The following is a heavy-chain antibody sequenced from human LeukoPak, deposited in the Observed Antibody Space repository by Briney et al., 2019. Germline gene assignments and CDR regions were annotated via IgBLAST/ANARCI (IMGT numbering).Heavy chain of an antibody. CDR2: ISSNGGST. CDR3: ARVTNSAFDI. J-gene: IGHJ3*02. Sequence: SGGSLRLSCAASGFTFSGSAMHWVRQAPGKGLEYVSAISSNGGSTYYANSVKGRFTISRDNSKNTLYLQMGSLRAEDMAVYYCARVTNSAFDIWGQGTMVTVSS. D-gene: IGHD4-23*01. V-gene: IGHV3-64*01. CDR1: GFTFSGSA.